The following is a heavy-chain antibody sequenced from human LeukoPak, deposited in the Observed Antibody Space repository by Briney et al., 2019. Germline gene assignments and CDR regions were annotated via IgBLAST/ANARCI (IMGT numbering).Heavy chain of an antibody. Sequence: SETLSLTCAVSGYSISSSNWWGWIRQPPGKGLEWIGYIYYSGSTYYNPSLKSRVTMSVDTSKNQFSLKLSSVTAADTAVYYCARQAPFGVVLISYWGQGTLVTVSS. D-gene: IGHD3-3*01. CDR1: GYSISSSNW. V-gene: IGHV4-28*01. CDR3: ARQAPFGVVLISY. CDR2: IYYSGST. J-gene: IGHJ4*02.